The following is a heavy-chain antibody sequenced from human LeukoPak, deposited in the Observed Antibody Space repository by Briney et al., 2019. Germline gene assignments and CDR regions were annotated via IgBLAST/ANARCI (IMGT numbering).Heavy chain of an antibody. CDR1: GFTFSSYA. Sequence: GGSLRLSCAASGFTFSSYAMSWVRQAPGKGLEWVSSISGSGAGTYYADSVKGRFTISRDNSKNTLYLQMNSLRAEDTAVYYCAKSIAVAFYSWGQGTLVTVSS. J-gene: IGHJ4*02. V-gene: IGHV3-23*01. D-gene: IGHD6-19*01. CDR3: AKSIAVAFYS. CDR2: ISGSGAGT.